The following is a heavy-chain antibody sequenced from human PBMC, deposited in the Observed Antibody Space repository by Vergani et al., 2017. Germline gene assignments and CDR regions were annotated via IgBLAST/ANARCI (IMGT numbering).Heavy chain of an antibody. CDR1: GYTFTSYD. D-gene: IGHD3-22*01. V-gene: IGHV1-8*01. CDR3: ARGFPTTYYYDSSGLDFDI. Sequence: QVQLVQSGAEVKKPGASVKVSCKASGYTFTSYDINWVRQATGQGLEWMGWMNPNSGNTGYAQKFQGRVTMTRNTSISTAYMELSSLRSEDTAVYYCARGFPTTYYYDSSGLDFDIWGRGTLVTVSS. J-gene: IGHJ2*01. CDR2: MNPNSGNT.